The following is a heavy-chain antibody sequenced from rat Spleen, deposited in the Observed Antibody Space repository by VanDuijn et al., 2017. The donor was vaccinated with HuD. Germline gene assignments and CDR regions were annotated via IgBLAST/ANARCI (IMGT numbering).Heavy chain of an antibody. V-gene: IGHV2-1*01. CDR2: IQSGGST. Sequence: QVQLKESGPGLVQPSQTLSLTCTVSGFSLTSNGVSWVRQPPGKGLEWMGRIQSGGSTDYNSALKSRLSISRDTSKSQVFLKMNSLQTEDTAIYFCTRGGTPNWFAYWGQGTLVTVSS. CDR3: TRGGTPNWFAY. D-gene: IGHD4-3*01. J-gene: IGHJ3*01. CDR1: GFSLTSNG.